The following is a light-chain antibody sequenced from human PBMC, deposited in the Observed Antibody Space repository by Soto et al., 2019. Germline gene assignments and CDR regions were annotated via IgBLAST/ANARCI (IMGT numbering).Light chain of an antibody. J-gene: IGKJ2*01. CDR2: AAS. CDR3: HQPYSTPRS. CDR1: QPILRY. Sequence: DIQMTQYPSSLSASVGDRVTITCRACQPILRYLNWYQQKPGKDPKLLIYAASNLESGVPSRFSGSGSGTDFTLSISSLQAEDFATYYCHQPYSTPRSFGQGTKLDIK. V-gene: IGKV1-39*01.